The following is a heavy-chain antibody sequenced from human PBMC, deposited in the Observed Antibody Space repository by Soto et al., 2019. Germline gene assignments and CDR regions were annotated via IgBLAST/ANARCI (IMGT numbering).Heavy chain of an antibody. D-gene: IGHD2-15*01. Sequence: QVQLVESGGGVVQPGRSLRLSCAASGFTFSSYAMHWVRQAPGKGLEWVAVISYDGSNKYYADSVKGRFTISRDISKNTLYLQMNSPRAEDPAVYYCARAGGLLLDYWGQGTLVTVSS. CDR3: ARAGGLLLDY. V-gene: IGHV3-30-3*01. CDR2: ISYDGSNK. CDR1: GFTFSSYA. J-gene: IGHJ4*02.